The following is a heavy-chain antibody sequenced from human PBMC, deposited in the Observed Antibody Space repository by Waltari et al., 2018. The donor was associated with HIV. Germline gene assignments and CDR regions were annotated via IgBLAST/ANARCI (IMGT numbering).Heavy chain of an antibody. CDR1: GFSLSTSGVG. V-gene: IGHV2-5*01. J-gene: IGHJ5*02. CDR3: ARRPGYCSGTRCYYSHWFDP. CDR2: IYWNGNK. Sequence: QITLEESGPTLVKPTQTLTLTCTFSGFSLSTSGVGVGWICRPPGKALEWLSHIYWNGNKHYSPSLKSRVTITKETSKDQVVLKMTNMDPADTATYFCARRPGYCSGTRCYYSHWFDPWGQGTLVTVSS. D-gene: IGHD2-2*03.